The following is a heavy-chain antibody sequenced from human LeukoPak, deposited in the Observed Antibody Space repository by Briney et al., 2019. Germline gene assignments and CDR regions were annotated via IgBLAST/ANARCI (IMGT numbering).Heavy chain of an antibody. CDR1: GYAFTGYY. V-gene: IGHV1-2*02. CDR3: ARERVSVAGWFDP. J-gene: IGHJ5*02. Sequence: ASVKVSCKASGYAFTGYYMHWVRQGPGQGPEWMGWIDPNSGGTDYAQRCQGRVTMTRDTSINTIYMELSSLRSDDTAVYYCARERVSVAGWFDPWGQGTLVTVSS. D-gene: IGHD6-19*01. CDR2: IDPNSGGT.